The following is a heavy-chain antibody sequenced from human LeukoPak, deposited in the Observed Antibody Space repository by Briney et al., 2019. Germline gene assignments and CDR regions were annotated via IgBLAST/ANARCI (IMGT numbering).Heavy chain of an antibody. J-gene: IGHJ4*02. CDR1: GYTFTSYW. CDR3: ARHRDCVPDY. CDR2: IYPGDSDT. Sequence: GESLKISCKGFGYTFTSYWIGWVRQMPEKGLEWMGIIYPGDSDTRHSPSLQGQVTISADKSISTAYLQWSSLKASDTAMYYCARHRDCVPDYWGQGTLVTVSS. V-gene: IGHV5-51*01. D-gene: IGHD2-21*02.